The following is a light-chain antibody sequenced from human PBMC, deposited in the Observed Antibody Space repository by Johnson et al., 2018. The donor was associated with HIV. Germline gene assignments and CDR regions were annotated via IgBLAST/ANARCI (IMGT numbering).Light chain of an antibody. J-gene: IGLJ1*01. Sequence: SVLTQPPSVSAAPGQKVSISCSGNSSSIGSNYVSWYQQLPGAAPKLLIFENNKRPSGIPDRFSGSKSGASATLGITVLQTGDEADYYCGTWGGVFGTGTKVTVL. CDR1: SSSIGSNY. CDR3: GTWGGV. CDR2: ENN. V-gene: IGLV1-51*02.